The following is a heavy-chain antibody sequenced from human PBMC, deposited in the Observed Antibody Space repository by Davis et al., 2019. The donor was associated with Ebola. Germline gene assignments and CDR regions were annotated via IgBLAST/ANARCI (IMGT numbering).Heavy chain of an antibody. Sequence: GGSLRLSCAASGFTFSSYAMSWVRQAPGKGLEWVSAISGSGGSTYYADSVKGRFTISRDNSKNTLYLQMNSLKTEDTAVYYCTRSGTAARGNYWGQGTLVTVSS. D-gene: IGHD3-10*01. J-gene: IGHJ4*02. CDR3: TRSGTAARGNY. V-gene: IGHV3-23*01. CDR1: GFTFSSYA. CDR2: ISGSGGST.